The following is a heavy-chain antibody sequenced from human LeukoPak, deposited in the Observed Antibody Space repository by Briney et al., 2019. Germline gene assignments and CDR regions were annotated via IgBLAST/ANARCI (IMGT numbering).Heavy chain of an antibody. V-gene: IGHV4-39*01. CDR2: IYYSGST. D-gene: IGHD1-26*01. Sequence: PSGTLSLTCTVSGGSISSSGYYWGWIRQPPGKGLEWIASIYYSGSTYYNPSLKSRVTISVDTSKNQLSLKLSSLTAADTAVYYCARHEYSGSYYGLSWFDPWGQGTLVTVSS. J-gene: IGHJ5*02. CDR3: ARHEYSGSYYGLSWFDP. CDR1: GGSISSSGYY.